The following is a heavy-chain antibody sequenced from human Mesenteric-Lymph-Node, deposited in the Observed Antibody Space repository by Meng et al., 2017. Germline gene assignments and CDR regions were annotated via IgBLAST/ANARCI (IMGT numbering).Heavy chain of an antibody. CDR1: GFTFSDSY. CDR3: ARDRDYISSYFFDY. Sequence: GESLKISCAASGFTFSDSYMSWIRQAPGKGPEWISSIMSTGYTISYADSVKGRFIISRDNSKKSLYLQMNSLRAEDTAVYYCARDRDYISSYFFDYWGQGILVTVSS. CDR2: IMSTGYTI. D-gene: IGHD4-11*01. J-gene: IGHJ4*02. V-gene: IGHV3-11*01.